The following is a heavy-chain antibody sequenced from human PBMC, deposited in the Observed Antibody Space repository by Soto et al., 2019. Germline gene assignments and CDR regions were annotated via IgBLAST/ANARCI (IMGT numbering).Heavy chain of an antibody. J-gene: IGHJ6*02. D-gene: IGHD6-6*01. CDR1: GYTFTNYY. CDR3: ARGRLFSSSSRGLGYYGMDD. V-gene: IGHV1-46*01. CDR2: ISPSDGGT. Sequence: QVQLVQSGAEVTKPGASVKISCKASGYTFTNYYMHWVRQAPGQGPEWMGIISPSDGGTSNAQKFQGRLTMTADTSTSTFYMKLSSLTSEDTAVYYCARGRLFSSSSRGLGYYGMDDWGHGTTVTVSS.